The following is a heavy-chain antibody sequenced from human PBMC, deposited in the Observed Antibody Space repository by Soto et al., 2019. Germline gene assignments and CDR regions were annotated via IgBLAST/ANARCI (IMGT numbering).Heavy chain of an antibody. D-gene: IGHD3-10*01. CDR2: IWYDGSNK. CDR1: GFTFSSYG. J-gene: IGHJ6*03. Sequence: GGSLRLSCAASGFTFSSYGMHWVRQAPGKGLEWVAVIWYDGSNKYYADSVKGRFTISRDNSKNTLYLQMNSLRAEDTAVYYCAGSMVRGDYYYYYYMDVWGKGTTVTVSS. V-gene: IGHV3-33*01. CDR3: AGSMVRGDYYYYYYMDV.